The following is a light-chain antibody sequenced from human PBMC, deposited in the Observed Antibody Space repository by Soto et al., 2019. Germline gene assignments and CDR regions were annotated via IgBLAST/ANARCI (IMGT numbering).Light chain of an antibody. CDR1: QGLVASDGNIY. CDR3: MQGTDWPPT. CDR2: KVS. J-gene: IGKJ5*01. V-gene: IGKV2-30*01. Sequence: DVVMTQSPLSLPVTLGQPASISCRSSQGLVASDGNIYLNWVQQRRGQSPRRLIYKVSNRDSTVPDRFSGSGSGSDVTLKISRVEAEDVGVYYCMQGTDWPPTVGQGTGLEI.